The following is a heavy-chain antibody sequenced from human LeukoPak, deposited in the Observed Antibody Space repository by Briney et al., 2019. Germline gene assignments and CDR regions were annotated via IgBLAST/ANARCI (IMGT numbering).Heavy chain of an antibody. CDR2: ISSSGSTI. V-gene: IGHV3-11*01. CDR1: GFTFSDYY. D-gene: IGHD3-3*01. CDR3: ARDYWSQVAHYYYYMDV. J-gene: IGHJ6*03. Sequence: AGGSLRLSCAASGFTFSDYYMSWIRQAPGKGLEWVSHISSSGSTIYYADSVKGRFTISRDNAKNSLYLQMNSLRAEDTAVYYCARDYWSQVAHYYYYMDVWGKGTTVTVSS.